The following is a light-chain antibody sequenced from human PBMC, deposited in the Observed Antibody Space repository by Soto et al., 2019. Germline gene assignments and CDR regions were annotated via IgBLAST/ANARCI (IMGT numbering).Light chain of an antibody. CDR1: SSDVGGHNY. CDR2: EVS. Sequence: QSALTQPASVSGSPGQSITISCTGTSSDVGGHNYVSWYQQHPGKAPKLMIYEVSNRPSGVYNRFSGSKSGNTASLTISGLQAAYEADYYCSSYTSRGVLGTGTKLTVL. CDR3: SSYTSRGV. J-gene: IGLJ1*01. V-gene: IGLV2-14*01.